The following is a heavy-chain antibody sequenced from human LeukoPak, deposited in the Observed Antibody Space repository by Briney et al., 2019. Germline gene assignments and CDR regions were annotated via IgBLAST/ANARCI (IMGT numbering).Heavy chain of an antibody. CDR1: GDSVSSNSVT. D-gene: IGHD2-2*01. CDR2: TYYRSTWYN. V-gene: IGHV6-1*01. J-gene: IGHJ5*02. Sequence: QTLSLTCAISGDSVSSNSVTWNWIRQSPSRGLEWLDRTYYRSTWYNDYAVSVRGRITVNPDTSKNQFSLHLNSVTPEDTAVYYCARRLTQYDCFDPWGQGILVTVSS. CDR3: ARRLTQYDCFDP.